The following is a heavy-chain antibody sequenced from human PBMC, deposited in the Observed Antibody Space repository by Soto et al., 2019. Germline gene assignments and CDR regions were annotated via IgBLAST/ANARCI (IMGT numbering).Heavy chain of an antibody. J-gene: IGHJ3*02. CDR1: GFTFSSYG. CDR3: KIEYSSSYGTRGAFDI. CDR2: ISYDGSNK. D-gene: IGHD6-13*01. V-gene: IGHV3-30*03. Sequence: QVQLVESGGGVVQPGRSLRLSCAASGFTFSSYGMHWVRQASGKGLEWVAVISYDGSNKYYADSVKGRFTIPRDNSKNTLYLQMNSLRAEDTAVYYCKIEYSSSYGTRGAFDIWGQGTMVTVSS.